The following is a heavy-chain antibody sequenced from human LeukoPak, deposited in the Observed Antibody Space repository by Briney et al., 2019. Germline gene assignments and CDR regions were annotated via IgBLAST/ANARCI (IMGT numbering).Heavy chain of an antibody. CDR2: ITGSGDSA. J-gene: IGHJ4*02. Sequence: GGSLRLSCAASGFTFTTYALSWVRQAPGKGLAWVSAITGSGDSAYYADSVKGRFTVSRDNSKNTLYLQMNSLRAEDTAVYYCAKDGRSSTPGYWGQGTLVTVSS. V-gene: IGHV3-23*01. CDR3: AKDGRSSTPGY. CDR1: GFTFTTYA. D-gene: IGHD2-2*01.